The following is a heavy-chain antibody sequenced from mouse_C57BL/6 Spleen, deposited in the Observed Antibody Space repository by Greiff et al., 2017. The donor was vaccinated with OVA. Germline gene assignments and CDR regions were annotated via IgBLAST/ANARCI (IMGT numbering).Heavy chain of an antibody. V-gene: IGHV1-80*01. CDR3: ARGGYYDYDGY. D-gene: IGHD2-4*01. J-gene: IGHJ2*01. CDR2: IYPGDGDT. CDR1: GYAFSSYW. Sequence: QVQLQQSGAELVKPGASVKISCKASGYAFSSYWMNWVKQRPGKGLEWIGQIYPGDGDTNYNGKFKGKATLTADKSSSTAYMQLSSLTSEDSAVYFCARGGYYDYDGYWGQGTTRTVSS.